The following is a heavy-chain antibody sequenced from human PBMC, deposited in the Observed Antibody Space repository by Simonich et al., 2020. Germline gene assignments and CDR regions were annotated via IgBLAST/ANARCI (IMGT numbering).Heavy chain of an antibody. V-gene: IGHV3-30*07. CDR3: AREDLTGDAFDI. Sequence: QVQLVESGGGVVQPGRSLRLSCAASGFTFSSYAMHWVRQVPGKGRGWGAVIEYDGSNKYYADSVKGRFTISRDNSKNTLYLQMNSLRAEDTAVYYCAREDLTGDAFDIWGQGTMVTVSS. J-gene: IGHJ3*02. D-gene: IGHD7-27*01. CDR1: GFTFSSYA. CDR2: IEYDGSNK.